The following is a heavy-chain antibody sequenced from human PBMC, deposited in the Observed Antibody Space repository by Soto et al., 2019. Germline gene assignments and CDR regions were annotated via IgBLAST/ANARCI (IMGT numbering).Heavy chain of an antibody. CDR2: SSWDGGST. CDR1: GFTFDDYT. CDR3: AKGLSMVRGVIMDYFDY. J-gene: IGHJ4*02. Sequence: EVQLVESGGVVVQPGGSLRLSCAASGFTFDDYTMHWVRQAPGKGLEWVSLSSWDGGSTYYADSVKGRFTISRDNSKNSLYLQMNSLRTEDTALYYCAKGLSMVRGVIMDYFDYWGQGTLVTVSS. V-gene: IGHV3-43*01. D-gene: IGHD3-10*01.